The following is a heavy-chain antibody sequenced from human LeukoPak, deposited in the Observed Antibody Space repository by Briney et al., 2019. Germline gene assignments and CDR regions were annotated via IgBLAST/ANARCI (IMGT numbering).Heavy chain of an antibody. J-gene: IGHJ4*02. CDR3: AKGFAYQLPHSTFDY. CDR1: GFTFSSYA. Sequence: GGSLRLSCAASGFTFSSYAMSWVRQAPGKGLEWVSAISGSGGSTYYADSVKGRFTISRDNSKHTLYLQMNSLRAEDTAVYYCAKGFAYQLPHSTFDYWGQGTLVTVSS. D-gene: IGHD2-2*01. CDR2: ISGSGGST. V-gene: IGHV3-23*01.